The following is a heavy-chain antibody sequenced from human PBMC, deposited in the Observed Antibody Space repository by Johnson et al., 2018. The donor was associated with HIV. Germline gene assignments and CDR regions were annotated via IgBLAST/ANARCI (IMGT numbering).Heavy chain of an antibody. CDR2: IQFDGSHK. CDR3: AEDQRGPLGATVIGDDAFDI. D-gene: IGHD5-12*01. Sequence: QVQLVESGGGVVQPGGSLRLSCKASGFTFSNYGIHWVRQAPGKGLEWVTSIQFDGSHKYSADSVKGRFTVSRDNSKNAVYLQMNSLGAGDTAVYYCAEDQRGPLGATVIGDDAFDIWGQGTMVTVSS. V-gene: IGHV3-30*02. CDR1: GFTFSNYG. J-gene: IGHJ3*02.